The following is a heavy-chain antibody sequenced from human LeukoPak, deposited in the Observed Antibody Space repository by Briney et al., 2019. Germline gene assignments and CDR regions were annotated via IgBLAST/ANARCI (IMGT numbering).Heavy chain of an antibody. V-gene: IGHV4-59*01. CDR3: ARYDNNKYFIY. CDR1: GGSLSGYY. CDR2: HYYNGET. Sequence: SEPLSLTCAVSGGSLSGYYWRWLRQPPGKGLEWSGYHYYNGETKYSPSLKSRVPMSVDTSQNQFSLKLSSVTAADTAVYDCARYDNNKYFIYWGQGTLVTVSS. D-gene: IGHD1-1*01. J-gene: IGHJ4*02.